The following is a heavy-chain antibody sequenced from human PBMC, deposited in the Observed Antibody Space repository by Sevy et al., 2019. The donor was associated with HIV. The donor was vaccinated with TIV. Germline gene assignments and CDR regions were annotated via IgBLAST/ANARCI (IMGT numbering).Heavy chain of an antibody. Sequence: VKVSCKASGGTFSSHAISWVRQAPRQGLERKGGIIPIYGTINYAQKFQGRVTISADESTSTVYMVLSSLRPDDAAVYYRAREVTGTTYGFDPWGQGTLVTVSS. J-gene: IGHJ5*02. D-gene: IGHD1-7*01. CDR1: GGTFSSHA. V-gene: IGHV1-69*13. CDR2: IIPIYGTI. CDR3: AREVTGTTYGFDP.